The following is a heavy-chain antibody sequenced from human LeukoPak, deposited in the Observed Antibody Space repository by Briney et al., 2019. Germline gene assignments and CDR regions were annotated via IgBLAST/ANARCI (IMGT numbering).Heavy chain of an antibody. J-gene: IGHJ4*02. CDR1: GFTFSSYG. V-gene: IGHV3-23*01. D-gene: IGHD3-22*01. CDR3: AKDGHYDRSGN. CDR2: ISGSGGST. Sequence: GGSLRLSCAASGFTFSSYGMSWVRQAPGKGLEWVSTISGSGGSTYYADSVKGRFTISRDNSKNTLYLQMNSLRAEDTAVYYCAKDGHYDRSGNWGQGTLVTVSS.